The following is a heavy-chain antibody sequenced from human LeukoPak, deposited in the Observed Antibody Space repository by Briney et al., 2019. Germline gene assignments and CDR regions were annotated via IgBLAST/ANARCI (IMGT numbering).Heavy chain of an antibody. J-gene: IGHJ4*02. Sequence: SQTLSLTCTVSGGSMSDYYWSWIRQPAGKGLEWIGRFYSSGSTNYNPSLKSRVTLSVDISKNQFSLNLSSVTAADTAVYYCARGGWNKFDYWGQGTLVTVSS. CDR2: FYSSGST. V-gene: IGHV4-4*07. D-gene: IGHD3-22*01. CDR3: ARGGWNKFDY. CDR1: GGSMSDYY.